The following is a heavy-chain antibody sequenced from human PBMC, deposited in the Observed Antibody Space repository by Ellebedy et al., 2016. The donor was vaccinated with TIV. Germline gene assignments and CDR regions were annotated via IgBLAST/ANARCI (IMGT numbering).Heavy chain of an antibody. V-gene: IGHV3-21*01. CDR3: ARGVAGYSSSQAGGVFDP. J-gene: IGHJ5*02. CDR1: GFTFSSYS. CDR2: ISSSSSYI. D-gene: IGHD6-13*01. Sequence: PGGSLRLSCAASGFTFSSYSMNRVRQAPGKGLEWVSSISSSSSYIYYADSVKGRFTISRDNAKNSLYLQMNSLRAEDTAVYYCARGVAGYSSSQAGGVFDPWGQGTLVTVSS.